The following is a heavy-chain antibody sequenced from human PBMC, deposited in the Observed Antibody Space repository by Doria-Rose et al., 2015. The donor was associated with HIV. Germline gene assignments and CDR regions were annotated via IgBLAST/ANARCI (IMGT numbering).Heavy chain of an antibody. CDR3: ARGLLRGGWNDVDYYYGMDV. CDR2: INHSGST. V-gene: IGHV4-34*01. J-gene: IGHJ6*02. Sequence: QVQLQQWDAGLVKPSETLSLTCAVFGGSFSGYYWSWIRQPPGKGLEWIGEINHSGSTNYKTSLKSRFTISLVTSKNLFSLKLSSVTAADTAVYYCARGLLRGGWNDVDYYYGMDVWGQGTTVTVSS. D-gene: IGHD1-1*01. CDR1: GGSFSGYY.